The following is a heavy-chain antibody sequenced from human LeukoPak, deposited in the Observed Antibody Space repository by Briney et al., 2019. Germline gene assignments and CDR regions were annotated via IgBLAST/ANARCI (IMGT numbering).Heavy chain of an antibody. D-gene: IGHD1/OR15-1a*01. CDR1: GGSISSGGYY. CDR3: ARERTGTEAFRWFDP. J-gene: IGHJ5*02. V-gene: IGHV4-31*03. Sequence: SQTLSLTCTVSGGSISSGGYYWSWIRQHPGKGLEWIGYIYYSGSTYYNPSLKSRVTISVDTSKNQFSLKLSSVTAADTAVYYCARERTGTEAFRWFDPWGQGTLVTVPS. CDR2: IYYSGST.